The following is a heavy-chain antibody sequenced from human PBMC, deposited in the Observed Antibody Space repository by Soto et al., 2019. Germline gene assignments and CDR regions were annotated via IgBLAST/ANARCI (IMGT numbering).Heavy chain of an antibody. J-gene: IGHJ5*02. D-gene: IGHD3-9*01. V-gene: IGHV1-3*01. Sequence: ASVKVSCKASGYTFTSYAMHWVRQAPGQRLEWMGWINAGNGNTKYSQKFQGRVTITRDTSASTAYMELSSLRSEDTAVYYCAREDDILTPSKFDPWGQGTLVTSPQ. CDR1: GYTFTSYA. CDR2: INAGNGNT. CDR3: AREDDILTPSKFDP.